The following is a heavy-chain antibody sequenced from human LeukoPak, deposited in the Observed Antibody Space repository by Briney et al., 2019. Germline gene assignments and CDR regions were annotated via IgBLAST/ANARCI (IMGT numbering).Heavy chain of an antibody. D-gene: IGHD6-19*01. CDR2: VIPIFGTA. V-gene: IGHV1-69*06. CDR3: AASSSGWKPPYFDY. J-gene: IGHJ4*02. CDR1: GGTFSSYA. Sequence: SVKVSCKASGGTFSSYAISWVRQPPGQGLEWMGGVIPIFGTANYAQKFQGRVTITADKSTSTAYMELSSLRSEDTAVYYCAASSSGWKPPYFDYWGQGTLVTVSS.